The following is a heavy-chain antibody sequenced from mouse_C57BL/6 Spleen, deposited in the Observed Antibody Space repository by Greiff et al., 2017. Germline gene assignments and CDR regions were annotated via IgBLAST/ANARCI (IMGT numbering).Heavy chain of an antibody. CDR3: ARPIYYDYDGFAY. Sequence: QVTLKVSGPGILQSSQTLSLTCSFSGFSLSTSGMGVSWIRQPPGKGLEWLAHLYWDDAKRYNPSLKSRLTTSKDTSRNQVFLKITSVDTADTAPYYCARPIYYDYDGFAYWGQGTLVTVSA. V-gene: IGHV8-12*01. D-gene: IGHD2-4*01. CDR2: LYWDDAK. J-gene: IGHJ3*01. CDR1: GFSLSTSGMG.